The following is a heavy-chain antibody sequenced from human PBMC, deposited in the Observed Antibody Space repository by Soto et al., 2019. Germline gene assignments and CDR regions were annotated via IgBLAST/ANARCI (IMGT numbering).Heavy chain of an antibody. D-gene: IGHD3-22*01. CDR1: GGRFSSYT. CDR3: AKNYYDSRGYRDGSEI. J-gene: IGHJ3*02. V-gene: IGHV1-69*02. CDR2: IIPILGIA. Sequence: SCEASGGRFSSYTISWVRQAPGQGLEWMGRIIPILGIANYAQKFQGRVTITADESTSTAYMELSSLRSEDTAVYYCAKNYYDSRGYRDGSEIWGQGTIVTVSS.